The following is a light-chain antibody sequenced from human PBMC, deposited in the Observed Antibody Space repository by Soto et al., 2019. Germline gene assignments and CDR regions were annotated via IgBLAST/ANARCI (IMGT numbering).Light chain of an antibody. CDR2: SIN. Sequence: QSVLTQPPSASGTPGQRVTISCSGSGSNIGSDTVNWYQQLPETAPKLLIYSINQRPSGVPDRFSGSKSGTSASLAISGLQSDDEADYYCAAWDDSLNGVVFGGGTKLTVL. V-gene: IGLV1-44*01. CDR3: AAWDDSLNGVV. J-gene: IGLJ2*01. CDR1: GSNIGSDT.